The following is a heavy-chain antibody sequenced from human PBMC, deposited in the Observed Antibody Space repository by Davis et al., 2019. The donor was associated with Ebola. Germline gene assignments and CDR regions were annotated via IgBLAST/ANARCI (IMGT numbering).Heavy chain of an antibody. Sequence: PSETLSLTCTVSGGSVSSGSYYWSWIRQPPGKGLEWIGYIYYSGGTNCNPSLKSRVTISVDTSKNQFSLKLSSVTAADTAVYYCARKVGAITMIVVVPGHDAFDIWGQGTMVTVSS. CDR1: GGSVSSGSYY. D-gene: IGHD3-22*01. V-gene: IGHV4-61*01. CDR2: IYYSGGT. J-gene: IGHJ3*02. CDR3: ARKVGAITMIVVVPGHDAFDI.